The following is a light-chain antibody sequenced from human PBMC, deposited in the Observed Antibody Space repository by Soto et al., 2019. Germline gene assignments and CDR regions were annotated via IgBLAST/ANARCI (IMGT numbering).Light chain of an antibody. Sequence: EIVLTQSPGTLSLSPGERATLSCRASQSVSSSYLAWYQQKPGQAPRLLIYGASSRATGIPDRFSGSGSGTDCTLTIRRLEPEDFAVYYCQKYGSSPWTFGQGTKVEIK. CDR3: QKYGSSPWT. J-gene: IGKJ1*01. CDR2: GAS. CDR1: QSVSSSY. V-gene: IGKV3-20*01.